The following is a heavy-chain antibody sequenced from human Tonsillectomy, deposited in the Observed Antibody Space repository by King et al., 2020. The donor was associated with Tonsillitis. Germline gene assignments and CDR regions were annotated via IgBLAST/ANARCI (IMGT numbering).Heavy chain of an antibody. D-gene: IGHD4/OR15-4a*01. CDR2: INPNGGST. CDR3: ARDAQCGANGLPYHSYGMDV. Sequence: VQLVESGAEVRKPGASVKVSCKASGYTFSNYYIHWVRQAPGQGLEWVGIINPNGGSTSYPQKFRGRVTMTRDTSTSTVYMELSSLRSEDTAVYYCARDAQCGANGLPYHSYGMDVWGQGTTVTVSS. J-gene: IGHJ6*02. V-gene: IGHV1-46*01. CDR1: GYTFSNYY.